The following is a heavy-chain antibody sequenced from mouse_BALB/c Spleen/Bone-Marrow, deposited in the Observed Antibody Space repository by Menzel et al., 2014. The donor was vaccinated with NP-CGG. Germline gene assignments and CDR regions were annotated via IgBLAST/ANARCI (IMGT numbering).Heavy chain of an antibody. CDR2: IYPGSGRT. CDR3: TRREGAYYGNYVGYFDY. V-gene: IGHV1S22*01. J-gene: IGHJ2*01. CDR1: GYTFTSYW. Sequence: GSELVRPGASVKLSCKASGYTFTSYWMHWVRQRHGQGLEWIGNIYPGSGRTYYDEKFKNKVSLTVDTSSSTAYMHLSSLTSEDSAVYYCTRREGAYYGNYVGYFDYWGQGTTLTVSS. D-gene: IGHD2-10*01.